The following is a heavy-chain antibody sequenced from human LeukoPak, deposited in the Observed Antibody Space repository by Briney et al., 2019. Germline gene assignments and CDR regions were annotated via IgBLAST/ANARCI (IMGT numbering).Heavy chain of an antibody. CDR1: GFIFRNYL. CDR3: AREKRKYSSGWYGPIDY. CDR2: IKADGSEE. V-gene: IGHV3-7*01. Sequence: GGSLRLSCAASGFIFRNYLMSWVRQAPGKGLEWVANIKADGSEEYYVDSAKGRFIIFRDNAQGSLFLQMNSLGAEDTAVYYCAREKRKYSSGWYGPIDYWGQGTLVTVSS. D-gene: IGHD6-19*01. J-gene: IGHJ4*02.